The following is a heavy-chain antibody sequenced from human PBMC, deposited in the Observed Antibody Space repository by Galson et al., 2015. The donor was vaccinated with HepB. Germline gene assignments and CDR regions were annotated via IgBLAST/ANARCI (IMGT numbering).Heavy chain of an antibody. J-gene: IGHJ5*02. V-gene: IGHV3-21*06. D-gene: IGHD1-1*01. CDR1: GFSFRIYT. Sequence: SLRLSCAASGFSFRIYTMNWVRQAPGKGLEWLSSITSSSNSIRYADSVKGRFTISRDNAENSLFLQLNSLRVDDTAVYYCAPPPVPGTQSWGRGTRVTVSS. CDR3: APPPVPGTQS. CDR2: ITSSSNSI.